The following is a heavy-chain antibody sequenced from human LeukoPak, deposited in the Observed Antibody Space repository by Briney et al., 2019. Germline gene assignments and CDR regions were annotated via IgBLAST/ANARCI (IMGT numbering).Heavy chain of an antibody. CDR1: GFTFSSFA. J-gene: IGHJ4*02. Sequence: GGSLRLSCAASGFTFSSFAMHWVRQAPGKGLEWVAVISYDGSSKYYADSVKGRFTISRDNSRNTLYLQMDSLRAEDTAVYYCARGGLEPVDYWGQGTLVTVSS. D-gene: IGHD5-24*01. CDR2: ISYDGSSK. V-gene: IGHV3-30*04. CDR3: ARGGLEPVDY.